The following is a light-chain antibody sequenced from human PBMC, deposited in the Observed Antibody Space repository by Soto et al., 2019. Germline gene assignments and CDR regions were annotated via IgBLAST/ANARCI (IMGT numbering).Light chain of an antibody. J-gene: IGLJ3*02. CDR1: SSNIGSNY. CDR2: TNN. V-gene: IGLV1-47*02. CDR3: AAWDDSLSGWV. Sequence: QSVLTQPPSASGTPGQRVTISCSGSSSNIGSNYVYWYQQLPGTAPKLLIYTNNQRPSGVADRFSGSKSGTSASLAISGLRSEDEADYSCAAWDDSLSGWVFGGGTKLTVL.